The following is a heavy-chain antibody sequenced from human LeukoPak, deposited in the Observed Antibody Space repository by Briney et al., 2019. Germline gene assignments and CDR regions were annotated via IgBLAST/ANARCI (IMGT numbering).Heavy chain of an antibody. CDR1: GFSFSSYT. CDR3: ARPESESSGSLGAFDV. Sequence: GGSLRLSCAASGFSFSSYTMNWVRQAPGKGLEWVSSISSGSGYIYHADSAKGRFTISRDNAKNSLYLQMNSLRDEDTAVYYCARPESESSGSLGAFDVWGQGTMVTVSS. J-gene: IGHJ3*01. V-gene: IGHV3-21*01. D-gene: IGHD3-22*01. CDR2: ISSGSGYI.